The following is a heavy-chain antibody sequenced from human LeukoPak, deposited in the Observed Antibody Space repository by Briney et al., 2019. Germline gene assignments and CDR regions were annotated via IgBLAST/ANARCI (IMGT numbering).Heavy chain of an antibody. CDR3: ARDRGITIFGVPSDY. CDR1: GFTFSIYS. D-gene: IGHD3-3*01. J-gene: IGHJ4*02. Sequence: GGSLRLFCAASGFTFSIYSMHWVRQAPGKARECVSSISSDSNYIYYADSVKGRFTISRDNAKNSLYLQMISLRAEDTAVYYCARDRGITIFGVPSDYWGQGTLVTVSP. V-gene: IGHV3-21*01. CDR2: ISSDSNYI.